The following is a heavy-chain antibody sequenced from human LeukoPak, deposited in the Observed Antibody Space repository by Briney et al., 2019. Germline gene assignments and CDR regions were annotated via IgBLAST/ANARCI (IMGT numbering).Heavy chain of an antibody. CDR3: AKGGCGGDCYSRPLYYYYGMDV. V-gene: IGHV3-23*01. CDR1: GFTFSSYA. CDR2: ISGSCGST. J-gene: IGHJ6*02. Sequence: GASVRLSCDASGFTFSSYAMSWVRQAPGKGLEWVSAISGSCGSTNYADAVKGRFTITRDNSKNTLYLEMKSLRAEDTAVYYCAKGGCGGDCYSRPLYYYYGMDVWGQGTTVTVSS. D-gene: IGHD2-21*02.